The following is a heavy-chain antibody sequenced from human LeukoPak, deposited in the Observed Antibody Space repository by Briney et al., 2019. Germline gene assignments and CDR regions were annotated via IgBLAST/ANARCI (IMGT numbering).Heavy chain of an antibody. V-gene: IGHV1-18*01. Sequence: ASVKVSCKASGYTFTSYDISWVRQAPGQGLEWMGWISTYNDNTHYAQKLQGRVTMTTDTSTSAVYMELKSLRSDDTAVYYCARIQSRIIAARPGNPAFDYWGRGTLVTVSS. CDR1: GYTFTSYD. D-gene: IGHD6-6*01. J-gene: IGHJ4*02. CDR2: ISTYNDNT. CDR3: ARIQSRIIAARPGNPAFDY.